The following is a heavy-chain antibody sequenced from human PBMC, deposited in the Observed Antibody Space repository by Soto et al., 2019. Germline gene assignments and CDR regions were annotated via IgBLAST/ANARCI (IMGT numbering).Heavy chain of an antibody. D-gene: IGHD3-3*01. V-gene: IGHV4-30-4*01. CDR3: ARDRLIGVVIGYYYYYGMDV. CDR2: IYYSGST. CDR1: GGSISSGDYY. J-gene: IGHJ6*02. Sequence: QVQLQESDPGLVKPPQTLSLTCTVSGGSISSGDYYWSWIRQPPGKGLEWIGYIYYSGSTYYNPSLKSRVTISVDTSKNQFSRKLSSVTAADTAVYYCARDRLIGVVIGYYYYYGMDVWGQGTTVTVSS.